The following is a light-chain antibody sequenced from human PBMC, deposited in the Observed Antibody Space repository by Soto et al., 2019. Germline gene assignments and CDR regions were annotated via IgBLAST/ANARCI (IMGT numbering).Light chain of an antibody. Sequence: QSVLTQPASVSGSPGQSITISCTGTSSDVGGYKYVSWYQQHPGKAPKLMIYEVSNRPSGVSNRFSGSTSGNMASLTISGLQAEDEADYYCSSDTSSSPCVFGTGTKVTVL. CDR1: SSDVGGYKY. V-gene: IGLV2-14*01. CDR2: EVS. J-gene: IGLJ1*01. CDR3: SSDTSSSPCV.